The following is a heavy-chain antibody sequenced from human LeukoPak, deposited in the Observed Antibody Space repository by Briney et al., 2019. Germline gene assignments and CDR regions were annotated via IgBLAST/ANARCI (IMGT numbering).Heavy chain of an antibody. J-gene: IGHJ4*02. Sequence: GASLRLSCAASGFTFSSYAMSWVRQAPGKGLEWVSVISGSGGSTYYADSVKGRFTISRDNSKNTLYLQMNSLRAEDTAVYYCAKDHVSPDSSGYHEDYWGQGTLVTVSS. CDR3: AKDHVSPDSSGYHEDY. D-gene: IGHD3-22*01. V-gene: IGHV3-23*01. CDR2: ISGSGGST. CDR1: GFTFSSYA.